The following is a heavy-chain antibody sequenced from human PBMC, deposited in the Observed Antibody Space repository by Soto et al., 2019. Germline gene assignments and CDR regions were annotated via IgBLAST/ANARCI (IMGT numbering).Heavy chain of an antibody. CDR3: AHRPSGWYLFDY. D-gene: IGHD6-19*01. CDR1: GFSLSTSGLG. V-gene: IGHV2-5*01. CDR2: IYWSDDK. J-gene: IGHJ4*02. Sequence: QITLKESGPTLVRPTQTLTLTCIFSGFSLSTSGLGVGWIRQPPGKALEWLALIYWSDDKRYSPSLKARLTITKDTSKNQVVLTMTNMDPVDTATYYCAHRPSGWYLFDYWGQGTLVTVSS.